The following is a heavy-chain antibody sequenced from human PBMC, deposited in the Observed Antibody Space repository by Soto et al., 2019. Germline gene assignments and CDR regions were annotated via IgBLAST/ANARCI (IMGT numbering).Heavy chain of an antibody. Sequence: PSETLSLTCTVSGGSFSSYYWSWIRQPPGKGLEWIGYIYYSGSTNYNPSLKSRVTISVDTSKNQFSLKLSSVTAADTAVYYCERGNYYDSSGYYDYWGQGTLVTVSS. D-gene: IGHD3-22*01. CDR3: ERGNYYDSSGYYDY. CDR2: IYYSGST. CDR1: GGSFSSYY. J-gene: IGHJ4*02. V-gene: IGHV4-59*01.